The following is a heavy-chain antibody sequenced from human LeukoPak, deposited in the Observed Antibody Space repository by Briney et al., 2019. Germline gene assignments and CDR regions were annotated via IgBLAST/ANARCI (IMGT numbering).Heavy chain of an antibody. D-gene: IGHD3-16*02. CDR3: ARGSFSKIYYYGMDV. V-gene: IGHV1-46*01. CDR2: INPSGGST. CDR1: GYTFTSYY. J-gene: IGHJ6*02. Sequence: ASVKASCKASGYTFTSYYMHWVRQAPGQGLEWMGIINPSGGSTSYAQKFQGRVTMTRDTSTSTVYMELSSLRSEDTAVYYCARGSFSKIYYYGMDVWGQGTTVTVSS.